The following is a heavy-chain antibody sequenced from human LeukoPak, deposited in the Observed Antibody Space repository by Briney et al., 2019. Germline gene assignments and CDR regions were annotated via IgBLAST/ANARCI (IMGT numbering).Heavy chain of an antibody. D-gene: IGHD3-10*01. CDR3: ARESFRMGVRGFLKNWFDP. CDR2: INPNSGGT. V-gene: IGHV1-2*02. CDR1: GYTFTGYY. J-gene: IGHJ5*02. Sequence: ASVTVSCKSSGYTFTGYYMHWVRQAPGQGLAWMGRINPNSGGTNYAQKFQGRVTITRDTSISTAYMELSRLRSDDTAVDYCARESFRMGVRGFLKNWFDPWGQGTLVTVSS.